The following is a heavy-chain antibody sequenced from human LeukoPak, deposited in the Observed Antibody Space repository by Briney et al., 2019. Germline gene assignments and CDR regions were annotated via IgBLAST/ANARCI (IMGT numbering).Heavy chain of an antibody. J-gene: IGHJ5*02. V-gene: IGHV1-8*01. D-gene: IGHD6-19*01. CDR3: ARQPSSGWYNNWFHP. Sequence: ASVKVSCKASGYTFTSYDINWVRQATGQGLEWMGWMNPNSGNTGYAQKFQGRVTMTRNTSISTAYMELSSLRSEDTAVYYCARQPSSGWYNNWFHPWGQGTLVTVSS. CDR2: MNPNSGNT. CDR1: GYTFTSYD.